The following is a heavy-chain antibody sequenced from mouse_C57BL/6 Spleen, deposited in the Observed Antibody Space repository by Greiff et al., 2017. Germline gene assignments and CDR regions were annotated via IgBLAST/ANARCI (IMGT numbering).Heavy chain of an antibody. CDR1: GYTFTSYW. D-gene: IGHD1-1*01. J-gene: IGHJ3*01. CDR3: AREGTTVVN. V-gene: IGHV1-59*01. CDR2: IDPSDSYT. Sequence: QVHVKQPGAELVRPGTSVKLSCKASGYTFTSYWMHWVKQRPGQGLEWIGVIDPSDSYTNYNQKFKGKATLTVDTSSSTAYMQLSSLTSEDSAVYYCAREGTTVVNWGQGTLVTVSA.